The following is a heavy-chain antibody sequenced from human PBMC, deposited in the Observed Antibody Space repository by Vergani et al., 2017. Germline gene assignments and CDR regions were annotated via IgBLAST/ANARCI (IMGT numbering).Heavy chain of an antibody. V-gene: IGHV3-74*01. CDR1: GFTFSSYW. J-gene: IGHJ4*02. CDR2: INSDGSST. Sequence: EVQLVESGGGLVQPGGSLRLSCAASGFTFSSYWMHWVRQAPGKGLVWVSRINSDGSSTSYADSVKGRFTISRDNAKNKLYLQMNSLRAEDTAVYYCARGQDYYDSSGYYTYYFDYWGQGTLVTVSS. D-gene: IGHD3-22*01. CDR3: ARGQDYYDSSGYYTYYFDY.